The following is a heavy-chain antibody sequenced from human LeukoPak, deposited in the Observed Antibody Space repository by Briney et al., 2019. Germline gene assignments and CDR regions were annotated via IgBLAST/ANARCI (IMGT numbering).Heavy chain of an antibody. Sequence: GASVKVSCKASGYTFTSYYMHWVRQAPGQGLEWMGIINPSGGSTSYAQKFQGRVTMTRDTSTSTVYMELSILRSEDTAVYYCAGHTAMADYCYYGMDVWGQGTMVTVSS. CDR3: AGHTAMADYCYYGMDV. CDR1: GYTFTSYY. J-gene: IGHJ6*02. D-gene: IGHD5-18*01. CDR2: INPSGGST. V-gene: IGHV1-46*01.